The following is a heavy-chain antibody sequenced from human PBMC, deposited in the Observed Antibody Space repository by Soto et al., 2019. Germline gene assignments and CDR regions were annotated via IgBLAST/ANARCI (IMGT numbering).Heavy chain of an antibody. D-gene: IGHD5-12*01. V-gene: IGHV4-59*01. CDR1: GDSISTYY. CDR3: ARGGYGIVSHLDY. J-gene: IGHJ4*02. CDR2: IYYSGST. Sequence: SETLPLTCTVSGDSISTYYWHWIRLPPGKGLEWIGYIYYSGSTNYNPSLKSRVTISVDTSKNQFSLKLSSVTAADTAVYYCARGGYGIVSHLDYWGQGTLVTVSS.